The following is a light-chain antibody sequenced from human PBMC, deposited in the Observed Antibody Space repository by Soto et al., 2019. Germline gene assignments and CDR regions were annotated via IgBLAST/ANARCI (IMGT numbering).Light chain of an antibody. CDR3: SSYAGNNNLV. CDR2: EVT. CDR1: SSDVGGYNY. V-gene: IGLV2-8*01. Sequence: QSVLTQPPSASGSPGQSVTISCTGTSSDVGGYNYVSWYQQHPGKAPKLMIYEVTKRPSGVPDRFSGSKFGNTASLTVSGLQAEDEADYYCSSYAGNNNLVFGGGTKLTVL. J-gene: IGLJ2*01.